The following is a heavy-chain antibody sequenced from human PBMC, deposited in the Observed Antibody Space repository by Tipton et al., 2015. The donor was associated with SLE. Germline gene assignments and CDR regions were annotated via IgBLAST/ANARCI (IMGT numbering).Heavy chain of an antibody. J-gene: IGHJ4*02. D-gene: IGHD6-19*01. Sequence: SLRLSCAASGFTFSSYWMSWVRQAPGKGLEWVANIKQDGSEKYYVDSVKGRFTISRDNAKNSLFLEMNSLRVEDTAVYYCTRAEWLVHAGYYFDYWGQGTLVTVSS. CDR3: TRAEWLVHAGYYFDY. V-gene: IGHV3-7*01. CDR1: GFTFSSYW. CDR2: IKQDGSEK.